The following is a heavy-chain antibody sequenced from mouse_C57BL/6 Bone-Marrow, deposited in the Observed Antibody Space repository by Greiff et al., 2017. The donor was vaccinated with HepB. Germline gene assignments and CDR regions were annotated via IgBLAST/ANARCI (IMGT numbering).Heavy chain of an antibody. J-gene: IGHJ3*01. V-gene: IGHV14-4*01. CDR3: TTGWAWFAY. D-gene: IGHD3-3*01. CDR2: IDPENGDT. CDR1: GFNIKDDY. Sequence: VQLQQSGAELVRPGASVKLSCTASGFNIKDDYMHWVKQRPEQGLEWIGWIDPENGDTEYASKFQGKATIPADTSSTTAYLQLSSLTSEDTAVYYCTTGWAWFAYWGQGTLVTVSA.